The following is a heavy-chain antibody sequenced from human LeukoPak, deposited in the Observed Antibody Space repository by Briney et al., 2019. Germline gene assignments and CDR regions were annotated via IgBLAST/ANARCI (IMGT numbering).Heavy chain of an antibody. J-gene: IGHJ4*02. Sequence: GGSLRLSCAASGFTFSSYGMHWVRQAPGKGLEWVAVISYDGSNKYYADSVKGRFTISRDNSKNTLYLQMNSLRAEDTAVYYCAKARSYYDSSGSYWGQGTLVTVSS. D-gene: IGHD3-22*01. V-gene: IGHV3-30*18. CDR3: AKARSYYDSSGSY. CDR1: GFTFSSYG. CDR2: ISYDGSNK.